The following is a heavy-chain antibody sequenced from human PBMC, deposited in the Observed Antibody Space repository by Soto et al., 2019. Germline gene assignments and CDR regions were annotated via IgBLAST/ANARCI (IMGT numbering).Heavy chain of an antibody. J-gene: IGHJ4*02. CDR2: INQDGTEK. CDR3: PTRPNLAHNYLAVSDV. Sequence: PGGSLRLSCAASGLAFSTHWMTWVRQAPGKGLEWVANINQDGTEKYYVDSVKGRFTISRDNAKNSLYLQMNSLRGEDTALYYRPTRPNLAHNYLAVSDVWGQGTLVAVSS. V-gene: IGHV3-7*01. D-gene: IGHD2-2*01. CDR1: GLAFSTHW.